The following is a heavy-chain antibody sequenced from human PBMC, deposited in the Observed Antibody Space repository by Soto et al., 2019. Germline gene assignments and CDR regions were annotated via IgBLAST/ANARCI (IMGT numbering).Heavy chain of an antibody. CDR3: ASGPKDYDFWSGYYTWFDP. CDR1: GGSISSGDYY. Sequence: SETLSLTCTVSGGSISSGDYYWSWIRQPPGKGLEWIGYIYYSGSTYYNPSLKSRVTISVDTSKNQFSLKLSSVTAADTAVYYCASGPKDYDFWSGYYTWFDPWGQGTLVTVS. CDR2: IYYSGST. J-gene: IGHJ5*02. D-gene: IGHD3-3*01. V-gene: IGHV4-30-4*01.